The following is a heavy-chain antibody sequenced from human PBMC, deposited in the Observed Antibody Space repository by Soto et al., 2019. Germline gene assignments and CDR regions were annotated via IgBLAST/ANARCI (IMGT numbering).Heavy chain of an antibody. D-gene: IGHD5-18*01. CDR3: ATVRNFHRYSYGDDPPYYFDY. CDR2: FDPEDGET. J-gene: IGHJ4*02. CDR1: GYTLTELS. V-gene: IGHV1-24*01. Sequence: ASVKVSCKVSGYTLTELSKHWVRQAPGKGLEWMGGFDPEDGETIYAQKFQGRVTMTEDTSTDTAYMELSSLRSEDTAVYYCATVRNFHRYSYGDDPPYYFDYWGQGTLVTVSS.